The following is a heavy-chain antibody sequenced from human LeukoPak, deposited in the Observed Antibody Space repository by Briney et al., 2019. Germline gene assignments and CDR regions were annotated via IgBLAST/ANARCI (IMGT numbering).Heavy chain of an antibody. CDR2: ISSSSSYI. CDR3: ARESGPKWELAYWYFDL. CDR1: GFTFSSYS. J-gene: IGHJ2*01. D-gene: IGHD1-26*01. V-gene: IGHV3-21*01. Sequence: GGSLRLSCAASGFTFSSYSMNWVRQAPGKGLEWVSSISSSSSYIYYADSVKGRFTISRDNAKNSLYLQMNSLRAEDTAVYYCARESGPKWELAYWYFDLWGRGTLVTVSS.